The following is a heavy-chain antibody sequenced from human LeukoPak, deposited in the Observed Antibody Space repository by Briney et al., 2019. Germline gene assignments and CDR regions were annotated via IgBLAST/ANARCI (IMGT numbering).Heavy chain of an antibody. V-gene: IGHV3-30-3*01. CDR2: MSYDGSKK. CDR1: GFTFSNYA. CDR3: VRVRGGSVRGGFDV. D-gene: IGHD3-10*01. J-gene: IGHJ3*01. Sequence: PGGSLRLSCAPSGFTFSNYAVHYVRQSPDKGLEWLASMSYDGSKKYYGDPVQGRFIISRDSPQNILYLQMNSLRSEDTAVYYCVRVRGGSVRGGFDVWGQGTVVTVSS.